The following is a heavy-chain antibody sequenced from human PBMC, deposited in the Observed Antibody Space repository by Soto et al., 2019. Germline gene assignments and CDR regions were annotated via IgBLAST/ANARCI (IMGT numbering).Heavy chain of an antibody. D-gene: IGHD3-10*01. J-gene: IGHJ4*02. V-gene: IGHV3-33*01. CDR2: IWYDGSNK. Sequence: GGSLRLSCAASGFTFSSYGMHWVRQAPGKGLEWVAVIWYDGSNKYYADSVKGRFTISRDNSKNTLYLQMNSLRAEDTAVYYCARVSSPQNNMVRGVMRPLDYWGQGTLVTVSS. CDR3: ARVSSPQNNMVRGVMRPLDY. CDR1: GFTFSSYG.